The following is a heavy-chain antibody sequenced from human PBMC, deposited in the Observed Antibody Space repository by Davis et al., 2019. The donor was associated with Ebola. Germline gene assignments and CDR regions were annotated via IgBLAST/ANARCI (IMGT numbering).Heavy chain of an antibody. CDR3: ARDDAWAFDI. CDR2: ISSSSSYI. V-gene: IGHV3-21*01. J-gene: IGHJ3*02. CDR1: GFTFRNCW. Sequence: ESLKISCEASGFTFRNCWMSWVRQAPGKGLEWVSSISSSSSYIYYADSVKGRFTSSRDNAKNSLYLQMNSLRDEDTAVYYCARDDAWAFDIWGQGTMVTVSA.